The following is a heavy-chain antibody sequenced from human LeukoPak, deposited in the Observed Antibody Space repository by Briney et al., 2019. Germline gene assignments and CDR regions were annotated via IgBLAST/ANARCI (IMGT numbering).Heavy chain of an antibody. Sequence: GGSLRLSCAATGFAFSSYSMNWVRQAPGKGLEWVSHISASGTAMFYADSVKGRFTISRDNAKNSLYLQMNSLRDEDTAVYYCASSGSYRFEYWCQGTLDTVSS. J-gene: IGHJ4*02. CDR3: ASSGSYRFEY. V-gene: IGHV3-48*02. D-gene: IGHD1-26*01. CDR2: ISASGTAM. CDR1: GFAFSSYS.